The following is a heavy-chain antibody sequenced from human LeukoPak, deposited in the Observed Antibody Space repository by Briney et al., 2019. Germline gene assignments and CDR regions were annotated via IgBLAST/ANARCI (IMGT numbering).Heavy chain of an antibody. J-gene: IGHJ6*04. CDR2: IYYSGST. CDR1: GGAISSGDYY. V-gene: IGHV4-30-4*01. D-gene: IGHD2-2*01. Sequence: SQTLSLTCTVSGGAISSGDYYWSWIRQPPGKGLEWIGYIYYSGSTYYNPSLKSRVTISVDTSKNQFSLKLSSVTAADTAVYYCARDKYQLLSYYYGMDVWGKGTTVTVSS. CDR3: ARDKYQLLSYYYGMDV.